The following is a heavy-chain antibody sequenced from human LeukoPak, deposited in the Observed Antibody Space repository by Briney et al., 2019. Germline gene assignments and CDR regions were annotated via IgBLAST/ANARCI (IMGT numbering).Heavy chain of an antibody. Sequence: PSETLSLTCTVSGGSISSYWSWIRQSPGKGLEWIGYIYFTGTTNYNPSLKSRLTISIDTSRNQFSLKLSSATAADTAIYYCVNGRSYLTKWGQGTLVTVSS. V-gene: IGHV4-59*01. CDR3: VNGRSYLTK. CDR1: GGSISSY. CDR2: IYFTGTT. D-gene: IGHD3-10*01. J-gene: IGHJ4*02.